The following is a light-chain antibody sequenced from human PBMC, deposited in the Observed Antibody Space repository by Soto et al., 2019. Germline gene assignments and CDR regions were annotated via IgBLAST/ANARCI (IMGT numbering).Light chain of an antibody. CDR1: QDIGTY. CDR3: LQHNSYPIT. V-gene: IGKV1-8*01. Sequence: AIRMTQSPSSFSASTGDRVSITCRATQDIGTYLAWYQQIPGKAPKLLIYDASTLQTGVPSRFSGSGSGTEFTLTISSLQPEDFATYYCLQHNSYPITFGQGTRLEIK. J-gene: IGKJ5*01. CDR2: DAS.